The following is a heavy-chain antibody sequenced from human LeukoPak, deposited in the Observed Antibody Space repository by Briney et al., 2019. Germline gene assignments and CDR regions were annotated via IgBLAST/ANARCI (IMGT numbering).Heavy chain of an antibody. D-gene: IGHD4/OR15-4a*01. V-gene: IGHV3-11*01. J-gene: IGHJ4*02. CDR2: ISSSSGTII. Sequence: GSLRLSCAASGFTFSNSYMSWIRQAPGKGLEWISYISSSSGTIIHYADSVKGRFTISRDNSKNTLYLQMNSLRAEDTAVYYCARRAGAYSHPYDYWGQGTLVTVSS. CDR3: ARRAGAYSHPYDY. CDR1: GFTFSNSY.